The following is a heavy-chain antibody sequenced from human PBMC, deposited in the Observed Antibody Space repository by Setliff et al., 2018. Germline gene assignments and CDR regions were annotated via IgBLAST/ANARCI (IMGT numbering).Heavy chain of an antibody. CDR1: GFIFNSYW. CDR3: GRVYNPKRDHGDYLGENFDY. V-gene: IGHV3-7*01. CDR2: INGDVRDT. D-gene: IGHD4-17*01. J-gene: IGHJ4*02. Sequence: GGSLGLCCAASGFIFNSYWMTWVRQAPGKGLEVVANINGDVRDTYYVDSVKGRFSISIDNAKNFLYLKMNSLRAVDTALYYCGRVYNPKRDHGDYLGENFDYWGQGTLVTVSS.